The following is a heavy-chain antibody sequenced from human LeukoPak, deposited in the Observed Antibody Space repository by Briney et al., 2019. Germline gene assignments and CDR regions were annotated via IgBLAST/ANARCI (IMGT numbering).Heavy chain of an antibody. Sequence: PGESLKISCKGSGYSFTTYWIAWVRQMPGKGLEWMGVIYPGDSDTRYSPSFQGQVTRSADKSISTAYLQWSSLKSSDAAIYYCARALVGAATLSYWGQGTLVTVSS. CDR1: GYSFTTYW. V-gene: IGHV5-51*01. D-gene: IGHD1-26*01. CDR2: IYPGDSDT. CDR3: ARALVGAATLSY. J-gene: IGHJ4*02.